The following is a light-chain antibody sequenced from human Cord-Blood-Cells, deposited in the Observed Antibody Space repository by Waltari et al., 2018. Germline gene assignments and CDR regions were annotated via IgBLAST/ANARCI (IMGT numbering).Light chain of an antibody. CDR3: QQSYSTPWT. CDR1: QSISSY. J-gene: IGKJ1*01. V-gene: IGKV1-39*01. Sequence: IQMTQSPYSLSASVGDRVTITCRASQSISSYLNWYQQKPGKAPKLLIYAASSLQSGVPSRFSGSGSGTDFTLTISSLQPEDFATYYCQQSYSTPWTFGQGTKVEIK. CDR2: AAS.